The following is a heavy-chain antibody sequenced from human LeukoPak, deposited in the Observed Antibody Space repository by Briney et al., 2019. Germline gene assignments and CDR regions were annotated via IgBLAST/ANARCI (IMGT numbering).Heavy chain of an antibody. CDR2: INHSGST. CDR1: GGSISSGGYY. Sequence: SQTLSLTCTVSGGSISSGGYYWSWIRQHPGKGLEWIGEINHSGSTNYNPSLKSRVTISVDTSKNQFSLKLSSVTAADTAVYYCARLNNCSGGSCYSGIDYWGQGTLVTVSS. D-gene: IGHD2-15*01. CDR3: ARLNNCSGGSCYSGIDY. V-gene: IGHV4-31*03. J-gene: IGHJ4*02.